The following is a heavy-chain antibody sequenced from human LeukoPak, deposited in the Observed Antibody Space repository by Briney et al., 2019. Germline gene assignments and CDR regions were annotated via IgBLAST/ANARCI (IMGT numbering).Heavy chain of an antibody. CDR3: AKDAMAALRYFDWLSDY. CDR2: ISGSGGST. Sequence: GGSLRLSCAASGFTFSSYAMSWVRQAPGKGLEWVSVISGSGGSTYYADSVKGRFTISRDNSKNTLYLQMNSLRAEDTAVYYCAKDAMAALRYFDWLSDYWGQGTLVTVSS. CDR1: GFTFSSYA. D-gene: IGHD3-9*01. V-gene: IGHV3-23*01. J-gene: IGHJ4*02.